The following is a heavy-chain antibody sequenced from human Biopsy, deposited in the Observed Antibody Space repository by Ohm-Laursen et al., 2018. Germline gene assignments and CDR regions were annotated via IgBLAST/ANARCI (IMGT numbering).Heavy chain of an antibody. Sequence: LSLTCAVSRFTFSDYFMSWIRQAPGKGLEWVSYISSSGITAHYADSVKGRFTISRDNAKNSLYLQMNSLRAEDTAIYYCARSGWNFEFDSWGKGTLVAVSS. CDR2: ISSSGITA. D-gene: IGHD6-19*01. CDR1: RFTFSDYF. V-gene: IGHV3-11*01. J-gene: IGHJ4*02. CDR3: ARSGWNFEFDS.